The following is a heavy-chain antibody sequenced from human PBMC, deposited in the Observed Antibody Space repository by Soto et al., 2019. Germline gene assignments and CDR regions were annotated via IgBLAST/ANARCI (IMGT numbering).Heavy chain of an antibody. Sequence: GESLKISCKGSGYTFANYWIGWVRQMPGKGLQWMGIIYPGDSDTRYSPSFQGLVTISADKSINTASLQWSSLEASDTAMYYWARVQRFCSGGSCFIRVFDYWGQGTLVTVSS. CDR2: IYPGDSDT. CDR1: GYTFANYW. CDR3: ARVQRFCSGGSCFIRVFDY. J-gene: IGHJ4*02. D-gene: IGHD2-15*01. V-gene: IGHV5-51*01.